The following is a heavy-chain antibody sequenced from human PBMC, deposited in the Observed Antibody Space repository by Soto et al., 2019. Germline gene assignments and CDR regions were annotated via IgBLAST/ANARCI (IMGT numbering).Heavy chain of an antibody. V-gene: IGHV3-30-3*01. CDR2: ISYDGSNK. CDR3: ARAAYYDSSGYYST. J-gene: IGHJ4*02. CDR1: GFTFSSYA. D-gene: IGHD3-22*01. Sequence: QVQLVESGGGVVQPGRSLRLSCAASGFTFSSYAMHWVRQAPGKGLEWVAVISYDGSNKYYADSVKGRFTISRDNSKNTLYLQMNSLRAEDTAVYYCARAAYYDSSGYYSTWGQGTLVTVSS.